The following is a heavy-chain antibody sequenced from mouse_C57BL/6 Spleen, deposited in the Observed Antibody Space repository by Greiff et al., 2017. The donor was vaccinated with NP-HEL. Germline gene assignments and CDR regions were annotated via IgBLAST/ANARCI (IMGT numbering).Heavy chain of an antibody. J-gene: IGHJ2*01. Sequence: QVQLQQPGAELVKPGASVKLSCKASGYTFTSYWMHWVKQRPGQGLEWIGMIHPNSGSTNYNEKFKSKATLTVDKSSSTAYMQLSSLTSEDSAVYYCARSITTVVANLDYWGQGTTLTVSS. CDR2: IHPNSGST. CDR3: ARSITTVVANLDY. V-gene: IGHV1-64*01. CDR1: GYTFTSYW. D-gene: IGHD1-1*01.